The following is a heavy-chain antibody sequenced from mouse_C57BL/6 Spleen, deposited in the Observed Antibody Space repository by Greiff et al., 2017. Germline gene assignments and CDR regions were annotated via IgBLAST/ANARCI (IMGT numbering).Heavy chain of an antibody. V-gene: IGHV1-4*01. CDR1: GYTFTSYT. CDR2: INPSSGYT. J-gene: IGHJ2*01. CDR3: ASGGLYFDY. Sequence: VQLQQSGAELARPGASVKMSCKASGYTFTSYTMHWVKQRHGQGLEWIGYINPSSGYTKYNQKFKDKATLTADKSSSTAYMQLSSLTSEDSAVYYCASGGLYFDYWGPGTTLTVSS.